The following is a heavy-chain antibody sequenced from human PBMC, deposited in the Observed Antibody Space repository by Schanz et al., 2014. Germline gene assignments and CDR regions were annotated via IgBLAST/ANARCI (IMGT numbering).Heavy chain of an antibody. J-gene: IGHJ4*02. V-gene: IGHV3-11*04. CDR1: GFIFNDYY. Sequence: VQLVESGGVVAQPGGSLRLSCAASGFIFNDYYMNWIRQAPGKGLEWLSYISRDGTTSYYADSVKGRFTISRDNAKNSLYLQMHSLRAEDTSVYHCVREESYYGAGSYRYWGPGTLVTVSS. D-gene: IGHD3-10*01. CDR3: VREESYYGAGSYRY. CDR2: ISRDGTTS.